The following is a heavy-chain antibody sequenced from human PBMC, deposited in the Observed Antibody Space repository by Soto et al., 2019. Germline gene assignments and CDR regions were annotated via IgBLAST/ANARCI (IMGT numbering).Heavy chain of an antibody. D-gene: IGHD3-22*01. J-gene: IGHJ4*02. V-gene: IGHV4-34*01. CDR3: ARRDSSGYYLDH. Sequence: QVQLQQWGAGLLKPSETLSLTCAVYGGSFSGYYWSWIRQPPGKGLEWIGEINHSGSTNYNPSLKSRVTLSVDTSKNQFSLKLSSVTAADTAVYYCARRDSSGYYLDHWGQGTLVTVSS. CDR2: INHSGST. CDR1: GGSFSGYY.